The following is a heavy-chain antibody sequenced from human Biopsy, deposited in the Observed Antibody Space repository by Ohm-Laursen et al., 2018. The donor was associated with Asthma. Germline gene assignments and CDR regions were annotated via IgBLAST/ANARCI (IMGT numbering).Heavy chain of an antibody. J-gene: IGHJ6*02. CDR1: GDSISSRGGHY. CDR3: ARDRSYSGSAGFGHYYGMDV. CDR2: IYYSGST. D-gene: IGHD5-12*01. V-gene: IGHV4-31*03. Sequence: TLSLTRTVSGDSISSRGGHYWSWIRQHPGKGLEWIGYIYYSGSTYHNPSLKSRVTISVDTSKNQFSLKVRSVTAADTAVYYCARDRSYSGSAGFGHYYGMDVWDQGTTVTVSS.